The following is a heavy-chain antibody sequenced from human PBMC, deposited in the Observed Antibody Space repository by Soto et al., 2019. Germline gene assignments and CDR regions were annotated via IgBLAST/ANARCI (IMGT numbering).Heavy chain of an antibody. CDR1: GGSISSVGYY. CDR3: ARGRYCSSTSCSYYYYYMDV. CDR2: IYYSGST. V-gene: IGHV4-31*03. D-gene: IGHD2-2*01. J-gene: IGHJ6*03. Sequence: SEPLSLTCTVSGGSISSVGYYWSWIRQHPGKGLEWIGYIYYSGSTYYNPSLKSRVTISVDTSKNQFSLKLSSVTAADTAVYYCARGRYCSSTSCSYYYYYMDVWGKGTTVTVSS.